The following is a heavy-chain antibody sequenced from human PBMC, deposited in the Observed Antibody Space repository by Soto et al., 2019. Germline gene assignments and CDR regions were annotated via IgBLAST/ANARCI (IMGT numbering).Heavy chain of an antibody. CDR1: GCTFSNYA. J-gene: IGHJ4*02. CDR2: IIPIFGTG. D-gene: IGHD5-12*01. V-gene: IGHV1-69*13. CDR3: ARPVEMATISRSYLFY. Sequence: GASVKVSCKASGCTFSNYAINWVRQAPGQGLEWMGGIIPIFGTGNYAQKFQGRVTVTADESTSTAYLDLSGLRPEDTAVYYCARPVEMATISRSYLFYWGQGTLVTVSS.